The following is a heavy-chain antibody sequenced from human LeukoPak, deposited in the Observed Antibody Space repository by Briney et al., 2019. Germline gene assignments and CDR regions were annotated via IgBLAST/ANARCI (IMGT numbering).Heavy chain of an antibody. CDR1: GYTFTSYG. J-gene: IGHJ5*02. D-gene: IGHD5-18*01. V-gene: IGHV1-18*01. Sequence: ASVKVSCKASGYTFTSYGISWVRQAPGQGLEWMGWISAYNGNTNYAQKLQGRVTMTTDTSTSTAYMEPRSLRSDDTAVYYCARDVEIGYSYGYRYNWFDPWGQGTLVTVSS. CDR2: ISAYNGNT. CDR3: ARDVEIGYSYGYRYNWFDP.